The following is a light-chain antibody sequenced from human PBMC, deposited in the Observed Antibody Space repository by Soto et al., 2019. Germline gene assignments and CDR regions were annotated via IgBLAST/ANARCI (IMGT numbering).Light chain of an antibody. CDR3: TSYTSSITYV. V-gene: IGLV2-14*01. CDR1: SSDVGGYNY. Sequence: QSVLTQPASVSGSPGQSITISCTGTSSDVGGYNYVSWYQQHPGKAPKLMIYEVNNRPSGVSNRFSGSKSGNTASLTISGLQAEDEADYYCTSYTSSITYVFGTGIKVTVL. J-gene: IGLJ1*01. CDR2: EVN.